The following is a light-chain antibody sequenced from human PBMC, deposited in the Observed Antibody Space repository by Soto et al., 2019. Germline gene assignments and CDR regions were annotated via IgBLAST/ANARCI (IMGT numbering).Light chain of an antibody. CDR3: AAWDDSLNGVV. CDR2: SNN. J-gene: IGLJ2*01. Sequence: QSVLTQPPSASGTPGQRVTISCSGSSSNIGSNTVNWYQQLPGTAPKLRIYSNNQRPSGVPDRFSGSKSGTSASLGISGLQSEDEADYYCAAWDDSLNGVVFGGGTQLTVL. V-gene: IGLV1-44*01. CDR1: SSNIGSNT.